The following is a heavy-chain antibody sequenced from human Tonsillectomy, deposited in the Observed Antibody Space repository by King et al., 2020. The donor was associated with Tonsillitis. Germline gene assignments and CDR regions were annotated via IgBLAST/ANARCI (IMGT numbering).Heavy chain of an antibody. D-gene: IGHD2-2*01. J-gene: IGHJ6*02. Sequence: LQLVQSGAEVKKPGSSVKVSCEASGGTFSSYAITWVRQAPGQGLEWMGRIIPIPDKANYAQKFQGRVTITADKSTRTAYMELSSLRSEDTAVYYCARDVPLGDCSSTSCRSTDYYGMDVWGQGTTVIVSS. CDR2: IIPIPDKA. CDR3: ARDVPLGDCSSTSCRSTDYYGMDV. CDR1: GGTFSSYA. V-gene: IGHV1-69*09.